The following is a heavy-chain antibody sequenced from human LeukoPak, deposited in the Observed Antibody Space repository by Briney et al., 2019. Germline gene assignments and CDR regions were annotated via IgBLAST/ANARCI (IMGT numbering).Heavy chain of an antibody. V-gene: IGHV4-34*01. CDR3: ARSRGGGGYLDYLSGMDV. CDR2: INHSGST. CDR1: GRSFSGYY. D-gene: IGHD1-26*01. J-gene: IGHJ6*02. Sequence: SETLSLTCAVYGRSFSGYYWSWIRQPPGMGLEWIGAINHSGSTNYSPSINNRVTISRDTSKSQVSLRLNSVTAADTAVYFCARSRGGGGYLDYLSGMDVWGQGTTVIVSS.